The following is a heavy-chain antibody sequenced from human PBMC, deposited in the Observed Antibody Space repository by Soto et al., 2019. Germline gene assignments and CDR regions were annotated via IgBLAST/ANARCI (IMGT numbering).Heavy chain of an antibody. Sequence: EVKLLESGGGLVQPGGSLRLPCAASGFTFSSYSMSWVRQAPGMGLEWVSAMSGSGGSSYYADSVKGRFIISRDNSKNMPYLQMDSLRAEDTAVYYCAKNTVCNTATCYFDYWGQGTLVTVSS. J-gene: IGHJ4*02. D-gene: IGHD4-17*01. CDR3: AKNTVCNTATCYFDY. V-gene: IGHV3-23*01. CDR2: MSGSGGSS. CDR1: GFTFSSYS.